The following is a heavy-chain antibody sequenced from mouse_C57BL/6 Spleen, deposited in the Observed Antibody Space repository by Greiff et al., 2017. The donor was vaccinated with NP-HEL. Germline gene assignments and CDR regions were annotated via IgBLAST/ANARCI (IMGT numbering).Heavy chain of an antibody. CDR2: IDPSDSYT. Sequence: VQLQQPGAELVMPGASVKLSCKASGYTFTSYWMHWVKQRPGQGLEWIGEIDPSDSYTNYNQKFKGKSTLTVDKSSSTAYMQLSSLTSEDSAVYYCARRGTTVVHFDYWGQGTTLTVSS. CDR3: ARRGTTVVHFDY. J-gene: IGHJ2*01. D-gene: IGHD1-1*01. V-gene: IGHV1-69*01. CDR1: GYTFTSYW.